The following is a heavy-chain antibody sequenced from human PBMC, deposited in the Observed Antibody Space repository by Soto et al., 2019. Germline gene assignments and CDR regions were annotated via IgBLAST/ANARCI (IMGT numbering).Heavy chain of an antibody. J-gene: IGHJ5*01. D-gene: IGHD3-16*01. CDR2: ISWDGGTT. Sequence: EVQLVESGGDVVQPGGSLRLSCAASGFTFEDYTIHWVRQAPGKALEWVSLISWDGGTTYYTHSVKGRFTISRDNSKNSLYLQMNSLSPEDTALYYCAKDGSQKDDDGNWLGSWGQGTLVTVSP. CDR3: AKDGSQKDDDGNWLGS. V-gene: IGHV3-43*01. CDR1: GFTFEDYT.